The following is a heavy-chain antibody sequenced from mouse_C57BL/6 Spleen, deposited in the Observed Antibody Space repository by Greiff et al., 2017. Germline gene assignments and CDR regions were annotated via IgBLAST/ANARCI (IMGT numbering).Heavy chain of an antibody. CDR3: ARGSNLGD. D-gene: IGHD2-5*01. V-gene: IGHV5-17*01. CDR2: FSSCSNTI. J-gene: IGHJ2*01. CDR1: GFTFTDYA. Sequence: EVKLVESGGGLVKPGGSLKLSCAASGFTFTDYAMHWIRQDPEKGLEWVAYFSSCSNTIYYADTVKGRSTISRENAKNTLYLQMTSLRSEDTAIYYCARGSNLGDWGKGTTLTVSS.